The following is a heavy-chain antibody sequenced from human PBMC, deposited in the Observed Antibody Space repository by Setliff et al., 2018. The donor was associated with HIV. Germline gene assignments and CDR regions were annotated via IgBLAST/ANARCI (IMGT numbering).Heavy chain of an antibody. V-gene: IGHV4-31*03. CDR1: GGSIRSGGYY. Sequence: SETLSLTCIVSGGSIRSGGYYWNWIRQHPGKGLEWIGYIYHSGSTYYNPSLKSRVTISVDTSKNQFSLKLSSVTAADTAIYYCARGTPDHEVWYFDLWGRGTLVTVSS. CDR2: IYHSGST. J-gene: IGHJ2*01. CDR3: ARGTPDHEVWYFDL.